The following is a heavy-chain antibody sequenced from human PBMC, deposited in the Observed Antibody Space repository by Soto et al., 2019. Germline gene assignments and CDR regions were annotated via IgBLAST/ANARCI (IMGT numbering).Heavy chain of an antibody. CDR3: ARDPRFRSGWSDLDY. CDR2: ISYDGSNK. D-gene: IGHD6-19*01. V-gene: IGHV3-30-3*01. J-gene: IGHJ4*02. CDR1: GFTFSSYA. Sequence: QVQLVESGGGVVQPGRSLRLSCAASGFTFSSYAMHWVRQAPGKGLEWVAVISYDGSNKYYADSVKGRFTISRDNSKNTLYLQMNSLRAEDMAVYYCARDPRFRSGWSDLDYWGQGTLVTVSS.